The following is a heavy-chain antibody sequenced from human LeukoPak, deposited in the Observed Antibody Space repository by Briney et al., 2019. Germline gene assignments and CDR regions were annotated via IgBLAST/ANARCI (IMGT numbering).Heavy chain of an antibody. D-gene: IGHD1-1*01. CDR3: ARGDDSSGDH. CDR2: IHPEGNEK. V-gene: IGHV3-7*04. CDR1: GFSFSNFW. Sequence: GGSLRLSCAVSGFSFSNFWMSWVRQAPGRGLEWAANIHPEGNEKYHVESVKGRFTISRDNTKNLLFLQMNGLRVEDTAVYYCARGDDSSGDHWRQGTLVTVSS. J-gene: IGHJ4*02.